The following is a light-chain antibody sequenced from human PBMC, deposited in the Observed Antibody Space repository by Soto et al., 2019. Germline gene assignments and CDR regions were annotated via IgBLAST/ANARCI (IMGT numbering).Light chain of an antibody. J-gene: IGKJ3*01. V-gene: IGKV4-1*01. CDR1: QSVLYSSNNRNY. Sequence: DIVMTQSPDSLAVSLGERATINCKSSQSVLYSSNNRNYLAWYQQKPRQPPKLLIYWASTRESGVPDRFSASGSGTDFTLTINSLQAKNVAVYSCQQYYDTPLTFGPGTKVDIK. CDR2: WAS. CDR3: QQYYDTPLT.